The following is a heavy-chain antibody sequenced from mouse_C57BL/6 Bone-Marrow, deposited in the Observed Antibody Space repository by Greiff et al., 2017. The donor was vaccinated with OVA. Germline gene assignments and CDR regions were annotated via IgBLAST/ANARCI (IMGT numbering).Heavy chain of an antibody. V-gene: IGHV5-12*01. D-gene: IGHD1-1*01. Sequence: EVNVVESGGGLVQPGGSLKLSGAASGFTFSDYYMYWFRQTPEKRLEWVAYMSKGGGSTYYPDTVKGRFTISRDNAKNTLYLQMSRLKSEDTAMYYCARNRLLRYPYYYAMDYWGQGTSVTVSS. J-gene: IGHJ4*01. CDR2: MSKGGGST. CDR3: ARNRLLRYPYYYAMDY. CDR1: GFTFSDYY.